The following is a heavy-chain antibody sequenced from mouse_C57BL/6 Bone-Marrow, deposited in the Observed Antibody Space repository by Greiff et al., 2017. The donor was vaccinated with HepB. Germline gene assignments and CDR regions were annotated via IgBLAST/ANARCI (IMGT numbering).Heavy chain of an antibody. CDR1: GYTFTSYG. CDR2: IYPRRGNT. D-gene: IGHD1-1*01. V-gene: IGHV1-81*01. J-gene: IGHJ1*03. CDR3: ARGITTVVASLDV. Sequence: QVQLQQSGAELARPGASVKLSCKASGYTFTSYGISWVKQRTGQGLEWIGEIYPRRGNTYYNEKFKGKATLTADKSSSTAYMELRSLTSEDSAVYFCARGITTVVASLDVWGTGTTVTVSS.